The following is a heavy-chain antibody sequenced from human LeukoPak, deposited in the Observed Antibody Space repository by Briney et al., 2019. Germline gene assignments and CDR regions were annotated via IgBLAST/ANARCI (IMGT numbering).Heavy chain of an antibody. D-gene: IGHD3-22*01. CDR2: ISGSGGNT. CDR3: AKDKVGWYDSSGYSLFDY. CDR1: GFTFDDYA. V-gene: IGHV3-23*01. J-gene: IGHJ4*02. Sequence: GGSLRLSCAASGFTFDDYAMTWVRQAPGKGLEWVSAISGSGGNTYYADSVKGRFTISRDNSKNTLYLHMNSLRAEDTAVYYCAKDKVGWYDSSGYSLFDYWGQGTLVTVSS.